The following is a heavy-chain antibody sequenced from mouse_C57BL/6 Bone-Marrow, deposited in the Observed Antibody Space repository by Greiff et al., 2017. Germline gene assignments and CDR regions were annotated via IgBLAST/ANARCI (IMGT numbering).Heavy chain of an antibody. V-gene: IGHV5-6*01. CDR1: GFTFSSYG. Sequence: EVKLVESGGDLVKPGGSLKLSCAASGFTFSSYGMSWVRQTPDKRLEWVATISSGGSYTYYPDSVKGRVTISRDNAKNTLYLQMSSLKSEDTAMYYWARNGNYGSAWFAYWGQGTLVTVSA. J-gene: IGHJ3*01. CDR3: ARNGNYGSAWFAY. CDR2: ISSGGSYT. D-gene: IGHD1-2*01.